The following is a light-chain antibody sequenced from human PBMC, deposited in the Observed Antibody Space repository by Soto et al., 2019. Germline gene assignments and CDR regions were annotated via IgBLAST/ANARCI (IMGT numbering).Light chain of an antibody. CDR3: QQYYIPPWT. Sequence: DTVMSQSPASLAVSLGGRATINCKSSQRLLYRSNNKNYLAWYQHKAGQPPKLLIYWASTRDSGVPDRFSGSGSGTDFTLTINNVQAEDVAVYYCQQYYIPPWTLGQGTKVEI. CDR1: QRLLYRSNNKNY. CDR2: WAS. J-gene: IGKJ1*01. V-gene: IGKV4-1*01.